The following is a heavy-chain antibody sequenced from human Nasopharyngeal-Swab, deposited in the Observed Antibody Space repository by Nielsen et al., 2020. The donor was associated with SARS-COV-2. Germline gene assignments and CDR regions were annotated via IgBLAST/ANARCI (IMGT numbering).Heavy chain of an antibody. J-gene: IGHJ6*02. D-gene: IGHD1-26*01. CDR3: TTDLAWELGQNYYYYGMDV. V-gene: IGHV3-21*03. Sequence: WIRQPPGKGLEWVSSISSSSYIYYADSVKGRFTISRDNAKNSLYLQMNSLKTEDTAVYYCTTDLAWELGQNYYYYGMDVWGQGTTVTVSS. CDR2: ISSSSYI.